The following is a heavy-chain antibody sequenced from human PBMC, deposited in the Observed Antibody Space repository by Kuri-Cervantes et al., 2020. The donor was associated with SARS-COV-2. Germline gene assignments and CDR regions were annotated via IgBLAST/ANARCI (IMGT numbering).Heavy chain of an antibody. J-gene: IGHJ4*02. CDR3: ARGRGALGYCSSTSCYRGWYFDY. CDR2: INHSGST. V-gene: IGHV4-34*01. CDR1: GGSFSGYY. Sequence: SETLFLTCAVYGGSFSGYYRSWIRQPPGKGLEWIGEINHSGSTNYSPSLKSRVTISVDTSKNQFTLKLSSVTAADTAVYYCARGRGALGYCSSTSCYRGWYFDYWGQGTLVTVSS. D-gene: IGHD2-2*01.